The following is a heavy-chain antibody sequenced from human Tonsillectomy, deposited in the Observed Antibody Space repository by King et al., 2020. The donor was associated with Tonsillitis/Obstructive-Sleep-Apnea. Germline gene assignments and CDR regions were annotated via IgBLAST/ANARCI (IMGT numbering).Heavy chain of an antibody. D-gene: IGHD4-17*01. CDR2: INWNGGST. V-gene: IGHV3-20*04. CDR3: AKNYGDPEY. J-gene: IGHJ4*02. CDR1: GFTFADYG. Sequence: EVQLVESGGCVVRPGGSLRLSCAASGFTFADYGMSWVRQAPGKGLEWVSCINWNGGSTGYADSVKGRFTISRDNAKNSLYLQMDSLRVEDTAFYYCAKNYGDPEYWGQGTLVTVSS.